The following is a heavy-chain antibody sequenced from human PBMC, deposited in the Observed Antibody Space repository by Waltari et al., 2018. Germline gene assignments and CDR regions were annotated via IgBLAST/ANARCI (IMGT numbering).Heavy chain of an antibody. V-gene: IGHV3-23*01. CDR1: GFTFGSYA. J-gene: IGHJ3*01. Sequence: EVQLLESGGGVVHPGGSLRLSCAAAGFTFGSYAMIWVRQAPGKGEEWVCGSRATGGTTEYRDSGKGRFTISRDNSKNTVYLQMNSPGVEDTAIYYCAKDSLYSSGLPDGFDVWGQGTKVTVSS. CDR3: AKDSLYSSGLPDGFDV. CDR2: SRATGGTT. D-gene: IGHD6-19*01.